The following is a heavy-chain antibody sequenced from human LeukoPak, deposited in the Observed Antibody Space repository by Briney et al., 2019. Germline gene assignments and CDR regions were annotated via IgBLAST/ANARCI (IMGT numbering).Heavy chain of an antibody. J-gene: IGHJ4*02. V-gene: IGHV3-21*01. CDR1: GFTFSSYS. CDR2: ISSISTYI. D-gene: IGHD2-2*01. CDR3: ARGDIVVVPAATDY. Sequence: GGSLRLSCAASGFTFSSYSMNWVRQAPAKGLEWVSSISSISTYIYYADSVRGRFTISRDNAKSSLYLQMNSLRAEDTAVYYCARGDIVVVPAATDYWGQGALVTVSS.